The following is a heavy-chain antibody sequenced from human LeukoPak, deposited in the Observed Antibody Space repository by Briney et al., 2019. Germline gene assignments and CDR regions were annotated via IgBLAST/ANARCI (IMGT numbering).Heavy chain of an antibody. CDR2: ISGSGGSS. V-gene: IGHV3-23*01. Sequence: GGSLRLSCAASGFTFSGYAMSWVRQAPGKGLEWVSAISGSGGSSYYADSVKGRFTISRDNSKNTLYLQMNSLRAEDTAVYYCAKENYYGSGDYYNAYYFDYWGQGTLVTVSS. J-gene: IGHJ4*02. CDR1: GFTFSGYA. CDR3: AKENYYGSGDYYNAYYFDY. D-gene: IGHD3-10*01.